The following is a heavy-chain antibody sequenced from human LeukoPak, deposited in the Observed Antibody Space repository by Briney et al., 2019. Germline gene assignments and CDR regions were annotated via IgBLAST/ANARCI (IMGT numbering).Heavy chain of an antibody. Sequence: GESLKISCKGSGYSFTSYWIGWVRQMPGKVLEWMGIIYPGDSDTRYSPSFQGQVTISADKSISTAYLQWSSLKASDTAMYYCARRYCSGGSCYYYFDYWGQGTLVTVSS. D-gene: IGHD2-15*01. CDR3: ARRYCSGGSCYYYFDY. V-gene: IGHV5-51*01. J-gene: IGHJ4*02. CDR2: IYPGDSDT. CDR1: GYSFTSYW.